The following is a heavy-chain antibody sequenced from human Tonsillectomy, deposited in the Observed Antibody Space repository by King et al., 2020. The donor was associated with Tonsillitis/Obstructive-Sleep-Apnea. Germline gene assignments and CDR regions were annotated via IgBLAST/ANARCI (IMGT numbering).Heavy chain of an antibody. CDR3: ARSPPYYDDSSAYSCYFDY. CDR1: GFTFSSYA. V-gene: IGHV3-30*04. CDR2: ISYDGSNK. Sequence: QVQLVESGGGVVQPGRSLRLSCAASGFTFSSYAMHWVRQAPGKGLEWVAVISYDGSNKYYADSVKGRFTISRDNSKNTLYLQMNSLRAEDTAVYYCARSPPYYDDSSAYSCYFDYWGQGTLVTVSS. J-gene: IGHJ4*02. D-gene: IGHD3-22*01.